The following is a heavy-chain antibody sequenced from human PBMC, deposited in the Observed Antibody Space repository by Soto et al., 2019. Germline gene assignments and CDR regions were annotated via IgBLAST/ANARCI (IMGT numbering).Heavy chain of an antibody. CDR1: GFTFSSYW. CDR3: VISVPGYSYGQD. J-gene: IGHJ4*02. CDR2: INNDGSST. V-gene: IGHV3-74*01. Sequence: EVQLVESGGGLVQPGGSLRLSCAASGFTFSSYWMHWVRQVPGKGLVWVSRINNDGSSTSYADSVKGRFTISRDNAKNTVSLQMNSLRAEDTAVYYCVISVPGYSYGQDWGQGTLVTVSS. D-gene: IGHD5-18*01.